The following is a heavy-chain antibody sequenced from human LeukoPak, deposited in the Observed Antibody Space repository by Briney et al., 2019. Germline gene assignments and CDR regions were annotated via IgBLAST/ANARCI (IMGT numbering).Heavy chain of an antibody. CDR3: AKLWRGSYPRYFDY. CDR2: ISWDGGST. V-gene: IGHV3-43*01. D-gene: IGHD1-26*01. CDR1: GFTFDDYT. Sequence: PGGSLRLSCAASGFTFDDYTMHWVRQAPGKGLEWVSLISWDGGSTYYADSVKGRFTISRDNSKNSLYLQMNSLSAEDSAIYYCAKLWRGSYPRYFDYWGQGALVTVSS. J-gene: IGHJ4*02.